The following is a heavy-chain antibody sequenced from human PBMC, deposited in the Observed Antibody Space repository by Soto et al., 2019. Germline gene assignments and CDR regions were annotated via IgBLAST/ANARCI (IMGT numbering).Heavy chain of an antibody. CDR3: ARIPRGVAGHYCMDV. V-gene: IGHV2-26*01. D-gene: IGHD3-10*01. Sequence: QVTLKESGPVLVKPTGTLTLPCTVSGFSLSNPRMGVSWIRQPPGKALEWLTHIFSNDEKSYSTSLRSRLTISDDTSNSQVVLTMTNMDPVDTGTYYCARIPRGVAGHYCMDVWGQGTTVTVSS. J-gene: IGHJ6*02. CDR2: IFSNDEK. CDR1: GFSLSNPRMG.